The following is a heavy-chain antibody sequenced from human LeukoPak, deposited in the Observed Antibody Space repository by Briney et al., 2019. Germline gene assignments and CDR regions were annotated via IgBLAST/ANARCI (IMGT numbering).Heavy chain of an antibody. Sequence: GASVKVSCKVSGYTLTELSMHWVRQAPGKGLEWMGGFDPEDGETIYAQKFQGRVTMTEDTSTDTAYMELSSLRSEDTAVYYCATTYGGATPLRYYYYGMGVWGQGTTVTVSS. D-gene: IGHD5-12*01. J-gene: IGHJ6*02. CDR1: GYTLTELS. CDR3: ATTYGGATPLRYYYYGMGV. V-gene: IGHV1-24*01. CDR2: FDPEDGET.